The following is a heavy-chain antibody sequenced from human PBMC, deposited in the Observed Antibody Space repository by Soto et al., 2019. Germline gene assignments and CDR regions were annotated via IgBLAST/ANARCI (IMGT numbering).Heavy chain of an antibody. CDR2: IYFSGTT. D-gene: IGHD3-22*01. CDR3: ARRDRSGFSYWLDT. CDR1: GGSISSGDYY. Sequence: SETLSLTCTVSGGSISSGDYYWSWIRQHPGKGLEWIGTIYFSGTTYYNPSLKSRVTISVDTSRNQFSLNLSSVTAADTAVYYCARRDRSGFSYWLDTWGQGALVTVSS. J-gene: IGHJ5*02. V-gene: IGHV4-31*03.